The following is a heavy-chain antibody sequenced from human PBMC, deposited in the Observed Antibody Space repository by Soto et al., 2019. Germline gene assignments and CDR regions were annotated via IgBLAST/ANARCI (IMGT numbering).Heavy chain of an antibody. Sequence: SETLSLTCTVSGDSISSGNKYWSWIRPAPGKGLEWIGYIFSSGTTYYNPSLKSRLTMSLDTSQNQFSLRLASVTDADSAVYYCASVPSPFDYYYAIAVWGQGPTVTVS. J-gene: IGHJ6*02. V-gene: IGHV4-30-4*01. D-gene: IGHD3-16*01. CDR2: IFSSGTT. CDR1: GDSISSGNKY. CDR3: ASVPSPFDYYYAIAV.